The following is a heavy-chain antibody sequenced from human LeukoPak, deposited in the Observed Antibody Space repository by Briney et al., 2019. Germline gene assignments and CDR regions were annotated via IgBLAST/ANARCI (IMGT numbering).Heavy chain of an antibody. V-gene: IGHV6-1*01. CDR3: ARFHYYDSSGYQRFDY. D-gene: IGHD3-22*01. CDR2: TYYRSKWHN. J-gene: IGHJ4*02. CDR1: GDSVSSNSAV. Sequence: SQTLSLTCAVSGDSVSSNSAVWNWIRQSPSRGLEWLGRTYYRSKWHNEYAESVKSRISINSDTSKNQFSLKLSSVTAADTAVYYCARFHYYDSSGYQRFDYWGQGTLVTVSS.